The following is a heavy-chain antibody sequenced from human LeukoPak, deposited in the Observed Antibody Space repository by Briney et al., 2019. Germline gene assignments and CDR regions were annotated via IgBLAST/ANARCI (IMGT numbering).Heavy chain of an antibody. J-gene: IGHJ4*02. CDR2: IYHRGST. V-gene: IGHV4-38-2*01. D-gene: IGHD2-15*01. CDR1: GYSISSGYY. CDR3: ARVSPFAYWDY. Sequence: SETLSLTCAVSGYSISSGYYWGWIRQPPGKGLEWIGNIYHRGSTYYNPSLKSRVTISLDTSKNQFSLKLSSVTAADTAVYYCARVSPFAYWDYWGQGTLVTVSS.